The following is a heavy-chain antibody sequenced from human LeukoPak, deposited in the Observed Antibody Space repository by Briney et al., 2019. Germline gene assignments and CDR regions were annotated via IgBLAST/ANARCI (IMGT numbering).Heavy chain of an antibody. CDR3: AKGSSPLGHFDC. J-gene: IGHJ4*02. CDR2: INDRGVDT. Sequence: GGSLRLSCAASGFTFSNYAMSWVRQAPGKGLEWVSGINDRGVDTYYTDSVKGRFTISRDNSKNTLFPQMNSLTAEDTAVYYCAKGSSPLGHFDCWGQGTLVTVS. D-gene: IGHD6-13*01. V-gene: IGHV3-23*01. CDR1: GFTFSNYA.